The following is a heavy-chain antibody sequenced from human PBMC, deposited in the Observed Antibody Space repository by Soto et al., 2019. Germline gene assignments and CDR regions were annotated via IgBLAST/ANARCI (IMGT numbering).Heavy chain of an antibody. V-gene: IGHV3-23*01. CDR1: GLTFSIDA. CDR3: AKVTYYYDNRVYYYFDY. D-gene: IGHD3-22*01. CDR2: ISGSGGGST. J-gene: IGHJ4*02. Sequence: TLRLSCVPSGLTFSIDAISGGRQAQGKGLEWVSPISGSGGGSTYYADSVKGRFTISRDNSKKTLYLQMNSLRAEDTAVYYCAKVTYYYDNRVYYYFDYWGQGT.